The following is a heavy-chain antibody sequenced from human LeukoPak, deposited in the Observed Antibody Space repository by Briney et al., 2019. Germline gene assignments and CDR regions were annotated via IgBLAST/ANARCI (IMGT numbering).Heavy chain of an antibody. CDR1: GYTFDDYT. D-gene: IGHD6-19*01. J-gene: IGHJ4*02. Sequence: AGGSLRLSCAASGYTFDDYTMHWVRQAPGKGLEWVSLISWDGGSTYYADSVKGRFTISRDNSKNSLYLQMNSLRTEDTALYYCAKDRYSSGFHWGQGTLVTVSS. CDR3: AKDRYSSGFH. V-gene: IGHV3-43*01. CDR2: ISWDGGST.